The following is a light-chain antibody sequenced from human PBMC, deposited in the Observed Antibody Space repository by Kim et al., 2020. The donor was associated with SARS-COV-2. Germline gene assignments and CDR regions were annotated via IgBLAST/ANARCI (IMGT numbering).Light chain of an antibody. CDR2: DAS. J-gene: IGKJ3*01. Sequence: DIQMTQSPSSLSASVGDRVTITCQASQDISNYLNWYQQKPGKVPKLLIYDASNLETGVPSRFSGSASGTDFTFTISSLQPEDIATYYCQQYHDLFTFGPGTKVDIK. V-gene: IGKV1-33*01. CDR3: QQYHDLFT. CDR1: QDISNY.